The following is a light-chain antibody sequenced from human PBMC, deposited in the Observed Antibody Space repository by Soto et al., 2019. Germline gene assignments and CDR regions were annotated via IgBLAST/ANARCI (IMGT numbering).Light chain of an antibody. V-gene: IGKV3-11*01. CDR2: DAS. CDR1: QTVDS. J-gene: IGKJ3*01. Sequence: EIVLTQSPGTLSLSPGERAILSCRANQTVDSLAWYQQRPGQPPRLLIYDASNRATGIPARFSGSGSGTAFTLTVSSLAHEDFSGYSSQQRGNWPPTVRPGTNVDIK. CDR3: QQRGNWPPT.